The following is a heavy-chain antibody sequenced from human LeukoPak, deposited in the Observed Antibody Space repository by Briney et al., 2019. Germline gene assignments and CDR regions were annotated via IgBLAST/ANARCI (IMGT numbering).Heavy chain of an antibody. Sequence: SETLSLTCTVSGGSVSSGFNYWGWIRQPAGKGLEWIGRIYTSGSTHYNPSLKRRFTISVQSSKTQFALKWRSVTATDTAVYYCARDTERITIFGVVSGPYGMDVWGKGTTVTVSS. D-gene: IGHD3-3*01. V-gene: IGHV4-61*02. CDR3: ARDTERITIFGVVSGPYGMDV. J-gene: IGHJ6*04. CDR2: IYTSGST. CDR1: GGSVSSGFNY.